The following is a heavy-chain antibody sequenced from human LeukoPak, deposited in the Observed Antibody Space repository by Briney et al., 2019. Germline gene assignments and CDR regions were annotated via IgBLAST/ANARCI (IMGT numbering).Heavy chain of an antibody. J-gene: IGHJ4*02. CDR1: GGTFSSYA. Sequence: GASVTVSCTASGGTFSSYAISWVRQAPGQGLEWMGGIIPIFGTANYAQKFQGRVTITADESTSTAYMELRSLRSDDTAVYYCAREGDSSSWPDFDYWGQGTLVTVSS. V-gene: IGHV1-69*13. CDR2: IIPIFGTA. D-gene: IGHD6-13*01. CDR3: AREGDSSSWPDFDY.